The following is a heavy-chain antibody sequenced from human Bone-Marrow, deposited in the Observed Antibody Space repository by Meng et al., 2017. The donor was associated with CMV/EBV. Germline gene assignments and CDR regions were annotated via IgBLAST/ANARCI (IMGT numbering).Heavy chain of an antibody. CDR2: ISAYNGNT. Sequence: ASVKVSCKASGYSFGSYTITWVRQAPGQGLEWMGWISAYNGNTKFAQNFQGRVTMTTETSTSKAYMELRSLRSDDKAVHYCANLREAQGDFDVWGQGTMVTVSS. CDR1: GYSFGSYT. J-gene: IGHJ3*01. CDR3: ANLREAQGDFDV. D-gene: IGHD2-21*02. V-gene: IGHV1-18*01.